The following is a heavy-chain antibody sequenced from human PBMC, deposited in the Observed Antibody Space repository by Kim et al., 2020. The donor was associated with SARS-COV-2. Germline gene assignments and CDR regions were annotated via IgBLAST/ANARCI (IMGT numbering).Heavy chain of an antibody. D-gene: IGHD1-26*01. J-gene: IGHJ4*02. CDR2: IWYDGSNK. CDR3: AKDVEWELLLIDY. CDR1: GFTFSSYA. Sequence: GGSLRLSCAASGFTFSSYAMHWVRQAPGKGLEWVAVIWYDGSNKYYADSVKGRFTISRDNSKNTLYLQMNSLRAEDTAVYYCAKDVEWELLLIDYWGQGTLVTVSS. V-gene: IGHV3-33*06.